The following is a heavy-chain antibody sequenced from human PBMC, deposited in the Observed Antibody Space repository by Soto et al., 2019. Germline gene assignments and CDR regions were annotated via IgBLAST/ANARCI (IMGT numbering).Heavy chain of an antibody. CDR3: ATTGSGLGYYYYMDV. CDR1: GFTFSSYG. J-gene: IGHJ6*03. CDR2: IWYDGSNK. Sequence: GGSLRLSCAASGFTFSSYGMHGVRQAPGKGLEWVAVIWYDGSNKYYADSVKGRFTISRDNSKNTLYLQMNSLRAEDTAVYYCATTGSGLGYYYYMDVWGKGTTVTVSS. V-gene: IGHV3-33*01.